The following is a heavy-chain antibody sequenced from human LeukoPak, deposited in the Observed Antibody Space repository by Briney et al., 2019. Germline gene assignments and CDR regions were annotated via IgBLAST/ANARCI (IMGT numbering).Heavy chain of an antibody. CDR3: ARDLNWGPDY. D-gene: IGHD7-27*01. V-gene: IGHV1-2*02. CDR1: GFTFTGHY. CDR2: INANTGVT. J-gene: IGHJ4*02. Sequence: ASVKVSCKTSGFTFTGHYMHWVRQAPGQGLEWMGWINANTGVTHYAVKSQGRVTITRDTSISTVYMDLSSLQSDDTAVYYCARDLNWGPDYWGQGTLVLVSS.